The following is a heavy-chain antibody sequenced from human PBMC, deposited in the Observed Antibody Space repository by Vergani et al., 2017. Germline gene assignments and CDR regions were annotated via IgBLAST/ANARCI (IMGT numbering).Heavy chain of an antibody. J-gene: IGHJ3*02. V-gene: IGHV3-7*01. Sequence: VQLVESGGGVVQPGGSLRLSCAASGFTFSSYGMHWVRQAPGKGLEWVANIKKDGITKHYVDTVKGRFTVSRDNAKMSLFLQMDSLRVEDTAVYYCARDISPESGETYYDANDIWGEGTTVTVSS. CDR3: ARDISPESGETYYDANDI. CDR2: IKKDGITK. D-gene: IGHD2-15*01. CDR1: GFTFSSYG.